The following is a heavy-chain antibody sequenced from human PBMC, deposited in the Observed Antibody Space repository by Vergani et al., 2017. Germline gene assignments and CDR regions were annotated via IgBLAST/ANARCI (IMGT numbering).Heavy chain of an antibody. CDR1: GGSFSGYY. CDR2: INHSGST. Sequence: QVQLQQWGAGLLKPSETLSLTCAVYGGSFSGYYWSWIRQPPGKGLEWIGEINHSGSTNYNPSLKSRVTISVDTSKNQFSLKLGSVTAADTAVYYCARGGQTGEPEGYWGQGTLVTVSS. CDR3: ARGGQTGEPEGY. J-gene: IGHJ4*02. D-gene: IGHD7-27*01. V-gene: IGHV4-34*01.